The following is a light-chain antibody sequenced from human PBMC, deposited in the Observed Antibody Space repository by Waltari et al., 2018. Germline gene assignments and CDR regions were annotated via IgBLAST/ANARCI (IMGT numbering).Light chain of an antibody. Sequence: DIQMTQSPSTLSASVGDRVTITCRASQSIRSWLAWYQQRPGKAPKLLIYDASTLESGVPSRFSGSGSGTEFTLTISSLQPDDFGTYFCQQFNSFPLTFGGGTKVEMK. V-gene: IGKV1-5*01. J-gene: IGKJ4*01. CDR3: QQFNSFPLT. CDR2: DAS. CDR1: QSIRSW.